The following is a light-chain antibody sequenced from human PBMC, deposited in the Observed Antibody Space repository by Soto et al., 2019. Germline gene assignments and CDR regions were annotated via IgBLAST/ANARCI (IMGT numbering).Light chain of an antibody. CDR1: QGIRSW. CDR2: AAS. CDR3: QQANSFPLT. V-gene: IGKV1-12*01. J-gene: IGKJ4*01. Sequence: DIQMTQSPSSVSAFVGARVTITCRASQGIRSWIAWCQKKPGKAPKQLIYAASSLQSGVPSSFSGSGSGTNFTLTINSLQPEDFATYSCQQANSFPLTFGGGTKVESK.